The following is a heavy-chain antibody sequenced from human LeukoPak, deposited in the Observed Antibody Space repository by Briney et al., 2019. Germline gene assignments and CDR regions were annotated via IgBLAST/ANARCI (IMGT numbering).Heavy chain of an antibody. CDR1: GTIITSYW. J-gene: IGHJ4*02. Sequence: GGSLRLSCAASGTIITSYWMSWVRQTPGKGLEWVANIKQDGSEKNYVDSVKGRFTIFRDNARNSLYLQMNSLRAEDTAVYYCARGDSSGDFDYWGQGTLVTVSS. CDR3: ARGDSSGDFDY. D-gene: IGHD6-25*01. V-gene: IGHV3-7*04. CDR2: IKQDGSEK.